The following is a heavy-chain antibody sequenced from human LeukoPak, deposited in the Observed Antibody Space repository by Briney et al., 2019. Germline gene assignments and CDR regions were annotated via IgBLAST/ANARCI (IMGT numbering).Heavy chain of an antibody. V-gene: IGHV4-59*01. Sequence: PSETLSLTCTVSGGSISSYYWSWIRQPPGKGLEWLGYIYYSGSTNYNPSLKSRVTISVDTSKNQFSLKLSSVTAADTAVYYCAGVVVAAYHREYYFDYWGQGTLVTVSS. D-gene: IGHD2-15*01. CDR2: IYYSGST. CDR1: GGSISSYY. J-gene: IGHJ4*02. CDR3: AGVVVAAYHREYYFDY.